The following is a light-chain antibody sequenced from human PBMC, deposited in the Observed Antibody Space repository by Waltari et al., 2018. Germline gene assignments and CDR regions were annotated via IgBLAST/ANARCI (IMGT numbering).Light chain of an antibody. V-gene: IGKV1-5*03. CDR1: QSISKW. CDR3: QQYNSYSLLT. J-gene: IGKJ4*01. CDR2: EAS. Sequence: DIRMPQSPSTLPASAGDRVIISCRASQSISKWLAWYQQKPGKAPKLLIYEASTLQSGVPSRFSGTGSGTDFTLTISSLQPDDFATYYCQQYNSYSLLTFGGGTKVEIK.